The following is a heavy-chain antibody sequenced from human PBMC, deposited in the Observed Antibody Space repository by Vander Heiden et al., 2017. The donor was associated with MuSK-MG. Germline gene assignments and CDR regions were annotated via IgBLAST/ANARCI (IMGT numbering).Heavy chain of an antibody. D-gene: IGHD6-19*01. V-gene: IGHV3-7*01. CDR2: INEDGSEK. J-gene: IGHJ4*02. Sequence: EVQLVESGGGLVQPGGSLRLSCAASGFSFSRYWMHWIRQAPGKGLEWVAHINEDGSEKYYVDSVKGRVTISRDNAKDSLFLQMNSLRVEDTAVYYCARDPRKSRSVAGSEFYYWGQGTLVIVSS. CDR1: GFSFSRYW. CDR3: ARDPRKSRSVAGSEFYY.